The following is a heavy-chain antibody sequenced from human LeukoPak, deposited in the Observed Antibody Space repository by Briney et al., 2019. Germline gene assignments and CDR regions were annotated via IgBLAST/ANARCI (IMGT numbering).Heavy chain of an antibody. CDR1: GYTFTSYG. D-gene: IGHD3-10*01. Sequence: ASVKVSCKASGYTFTSYGISWVRQAPGQGLEWMGWISAYNGNTNYAQKLQGRVTMTTDTSTSTAYMALRSLRSDDTAVYYCARDRGLWSTSDFDYWGQGTLVTVSS. J-gene: IGHJ4*02. V-gene: IGHV1-18*01. CDR2: ISAYNGNT. CDR3: ARDRGLWSTSDFDY.